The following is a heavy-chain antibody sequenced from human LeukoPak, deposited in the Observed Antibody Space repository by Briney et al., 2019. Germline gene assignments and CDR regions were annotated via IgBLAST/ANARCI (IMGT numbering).Heavy chain of an antibody. J-gene: IGHJ4*02. CDR1: GGSFSGYY. D-gene: IGHD3-22*01. CDR3: ASRNYYDSSGYYYFDY. V-gene: IGHV4-34*01. CDR2: INHSGST. Sequence: PSETLSLTCAVYGGSFSGYYWSWIRQPPGKGLEWIGEINHSGSTNYNPSLKSRVTISVDTSKNQFSLKLSSVTAADTAVYYCASRNYYDSSGYYYFDYWGQGTLVTVSS.